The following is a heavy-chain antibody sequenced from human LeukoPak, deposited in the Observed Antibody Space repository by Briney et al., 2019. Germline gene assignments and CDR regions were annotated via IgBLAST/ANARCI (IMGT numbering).Heavy chain of an antibody. CDR1: GFTFSRSA. J-gene: IGHJ4*02. V-gene: IGHV3-23*01. Sequence: GGSLRLSCAASGFTFSRSAMTWVRQTPGKGLDWVSSISSSGNTYYADSVKGRFTISRDNSKNMLYLQMNSLRAEDTAVYYCVKGRISEDGLDFWGQGTLVPSPQ. D-gene: IGHD6-13*01. CDR3: VKGRISEDGLDF. CDR2: ISSSGNT.